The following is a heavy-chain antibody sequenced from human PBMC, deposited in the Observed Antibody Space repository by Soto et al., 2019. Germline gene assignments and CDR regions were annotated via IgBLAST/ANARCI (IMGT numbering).Heavy chain of an antibody. D-gene: IGHD3-22*01. CDR2: IYYSGST. Sequence: QVQLQESGPGLVKPSQTLSLTCTVSGGSISSGDYYWSWIRQPPGKGQEWIGYIYYSGSTYYNPSLKSRVTISVDTSKNQFSLKLSSVTAADTAVYYCARAWESYYYDSSGYIFDYWGQGTLVTVSS. CDR1: GGSISSGDYY. CDR3: ARAWESYYYDSSGYIFDY. J-gene: IGHJ4*02. V-gene: IGHV4-30-4*01.